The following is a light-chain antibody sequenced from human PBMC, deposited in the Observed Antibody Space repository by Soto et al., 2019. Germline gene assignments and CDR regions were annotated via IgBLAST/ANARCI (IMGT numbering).Light chain of an antibody. Sequence: DIQMTQSPSILSASVGDRVTITCRTSQNIDTWLAWHQQKPGKAPKLLISKASHLETGVPSRFSGSGSGTEFTLTISSLQPDDFATYYCQQYNSYRAFGQGTKVEIK. V-gene: IGKV1-5*03. CDR1: QNIDTW. CDR3: QQYNSYRA. J-gene: IGKJ1*01. CDR2: KAS.